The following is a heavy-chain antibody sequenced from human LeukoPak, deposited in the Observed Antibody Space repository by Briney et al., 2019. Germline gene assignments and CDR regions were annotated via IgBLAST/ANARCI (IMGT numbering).Heavy chain of an antibody. CDR2: ISVGGGNK. CDR1: GFTFSSYA. J-gene: IGHJ3*02. CDR3: SEGAPSIVVGPAAVDHDAFGI. D-gene: IGHD2-2*01. Sequence: PGGSLRLSCAASGFTFSSYAMSWVRQAPGKGLEWVSAISVGGGNKYYADSVKGRFTISRDNSKNTLYLQMNSLRAEDTAVYYCSEGAPSIVVGPAAVDHDAFGIWGPGTMVTVSS. V-gene: IGHV3-23*01.